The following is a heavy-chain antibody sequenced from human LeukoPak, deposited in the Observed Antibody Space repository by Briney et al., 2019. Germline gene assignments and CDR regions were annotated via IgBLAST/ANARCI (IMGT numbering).Heavy chain of an antibody. CDR1: GFAFNNYW. Sequence: GGSLRLSCEASGFAFNNYWMHWVRQAPGKGLVWVSRIRTDGLETSYADSVKGRFTISRDNAKNTLYLQMSSLRAEDTAVYFCARREYYTSGSFDYWGQGTLVTVSS. D-gene: IGHD3-10*01. V-gene: IGHV3-74*01. J-gene: IGHJ4*02. CDR2: IRTDGLET. CDR3: ARREYYTSGSFDY.